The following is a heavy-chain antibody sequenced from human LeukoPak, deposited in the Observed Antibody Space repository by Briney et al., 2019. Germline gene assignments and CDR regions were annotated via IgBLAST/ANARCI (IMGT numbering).Heavy chain of an antibody. D-gene: IGHD5-18*01. J-gene: IGHJ4*02. CDR1: GFTFSSYE. CDR2: ISSGGNTI. Sequence: GGSLRLSCAASGFTFSSYEMNWVRQAPGKGLEWVSYISSGGNTIHYADSVKGRFTISRDNAKNSLYLQMNSLRAEDTAVYYCAREGTAMVSFDYWGQGTLVTVSS. CDR3: AREGTAMVSFDY. V-gene: IGHV3-48*03.